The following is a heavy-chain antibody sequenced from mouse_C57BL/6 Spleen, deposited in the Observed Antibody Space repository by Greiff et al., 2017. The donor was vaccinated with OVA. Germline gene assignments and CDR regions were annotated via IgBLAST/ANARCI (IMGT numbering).Heavy chain of an antibody. CDR3: ARPRWLLRGGYAMDY. CDR2: IDPSDSYT. V-gene: IGHV1-50*01. J-gene: IGHJ4*01. Sequence: QVQLQQPGAELVKPGASVKLSCKASGYTFTSYWMQWVKQRPGQGLEWIGEIDPSDSYTNYNQKFKGKATLTVDTSSSTAYMQLSSLTSEDSAVYYWARPRWLLRGGYAMDYWGQGTSVTVSS. CDR1: GYTFTSYW. D-gene: IGHD2-3*01.